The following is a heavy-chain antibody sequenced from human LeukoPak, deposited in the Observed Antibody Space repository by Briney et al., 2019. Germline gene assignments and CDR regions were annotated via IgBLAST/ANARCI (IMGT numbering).Heavy chain of an antibody. CDR3: ARIIPLNYYDSSGYSPKPGYFQH. CDR1: GYSISSGYY. J-gene: IGHJ1*01. Sequence: KPSETLSLTCAVSGYSISSGYYWGWIRQPPGKGLEWIGSIYHSGSTYYNPSLKSRVTISVDTSKNQFSLKLSSVTAADTAVYYCARIIPLNYYDSSGYSPKPGYFQHWGQGTLVTVSS. D-gene: IGHD3-22*01. CDR2: IYHSGST. V-gene: IGHV4-38-2*01.